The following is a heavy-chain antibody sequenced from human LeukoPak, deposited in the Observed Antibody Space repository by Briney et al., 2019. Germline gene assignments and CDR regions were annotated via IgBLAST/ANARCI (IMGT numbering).Heavy chain of an antibody. Sequence: GGSLRLSCAASGFTFSSYSMNWVRQAPGKGLEWVSFISSSSSYIYYADSVKGRFTISRDNAKNSLYLQMNSLRAEDTAVYYCVRRSIAVAGPFDYWGQGTLVTVS. V-gene: IGHV3-21*01. D-gene: IGHD6-19*01. CDR3: VRRSIAVAGPFDY. CDR1: GFTFSSYS. J-gene: IGHJ4*02. CDR2: ISSSSSYI.